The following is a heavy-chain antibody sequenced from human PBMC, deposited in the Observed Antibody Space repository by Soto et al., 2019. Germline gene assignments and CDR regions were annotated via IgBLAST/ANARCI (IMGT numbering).Heavy chain of an antibody. V-gene: IGHV1-18*01. CDR1: GYTFRSYG. CDR2: ISGYNGNT. J-gene: IGHJ6*03. Sequence: ASVKVSCKASGYTFRSYGISLVRQATGQGLEWMGWISGYNGNTHYSQKFQGKVTMTTDTSTSTAYMELRNLRSDDTAVYYCAKADSNYAGRFSYYYMDVWGTGTMVTVSS. D-gene: IGHD4-4*01. CDR3: AKADSNYAGRFSYYYMDV.